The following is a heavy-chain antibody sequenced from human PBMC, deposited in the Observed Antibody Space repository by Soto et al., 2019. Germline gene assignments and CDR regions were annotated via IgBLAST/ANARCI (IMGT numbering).Heavy chain of an antibody. D-gene: IGHD2-8*01. CDR3: AKKGEYCTNGVCYYYYYMDV. V-gene: IGHV3-23*01. J-gene: IGHJ6*03. Sequence: GGSLRLSCAASGFTFSSYAMSWVRQAPGKGLEWVSAISGSGGSTYYADSVKGRFTISRDNSKNTLYLQMNSLRAEDTAVYYCAKKGEYCTNGVCYYYYYMDVWGKGTTVTVSS. CDR2: ISGSGGST. CDR1: GFTFSSYA.